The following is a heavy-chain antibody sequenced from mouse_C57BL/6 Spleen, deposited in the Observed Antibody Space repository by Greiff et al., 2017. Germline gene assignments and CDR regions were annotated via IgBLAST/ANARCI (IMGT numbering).Heavy chain of an antibody. Sequence: VQLQQSGAELARPGASVKLSCKASGYTFTSYGISWVKQRTGQGLEWIGEIYPRSGNTYYNEKFTGKATLTADKSSSTAYMELRSLTAEDSAVYFCARDDYDVGWYFDVWGTGTTVTVSS. CDR2: IYPRSGNT. J-gene: IGHJ1*03. CDR3: ARDDYDVGWYFDV. D-gene: IGHD2-4*01. CDR1: GYTFTSYG. V-gene: IGHV1-81*01.